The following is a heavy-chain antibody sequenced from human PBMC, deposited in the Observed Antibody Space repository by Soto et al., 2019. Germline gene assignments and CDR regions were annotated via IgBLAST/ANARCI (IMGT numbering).Heavy chain of an antibody. CDR2: IQHGGST. Sequence: SETLSLTCAVSGGSISSGGYSWSWIRQPPGKGLERIGYIQHGGSTYYNPSLKSRVTISVDRSKNQFSLKLTSLTAADTAVYYCAIRYYYDSSGYYVSAFDIWGQGTMVTVSS. V-gene: IGHV4-30-2*01. D-gene: IGHD3-22*01. CDR1: GGSISSGGYS. CDR3: AIRYYYDSSGYYVSAFDI. J-gene: IGHJ3*02.